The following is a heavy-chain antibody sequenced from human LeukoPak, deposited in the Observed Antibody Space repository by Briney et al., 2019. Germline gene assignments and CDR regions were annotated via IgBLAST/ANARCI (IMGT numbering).Heavy chain of an antibody. CDR1: GGFISGHY. D-gene: IGHD5/OR15-5a*01. Sequence: SETLSLTCTVSGGFISGHYWTWIRQPPGKGLEWIGYIYNSGSTKYSPSLKSRVTISVDTSKNQFSLRLTSVTAADTAVYFCATLVSTRYYFDYWGQGTLVTVSS. J-gene: IGHJ4*02. CDR3: ATLVSTRYYFDY. V-gene: IGHV4-59*08. CDR2: IYNSGST.